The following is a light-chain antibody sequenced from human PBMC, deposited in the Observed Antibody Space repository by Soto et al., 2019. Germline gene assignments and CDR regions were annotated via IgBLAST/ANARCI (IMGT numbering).Light chain of an antibody. CDR1: QSVSSD. Sequence: EIVMTHSPVTLSVSPGETATLSCRASQSVSSDLAWYQQKPGQSPRLLIYSASTRATGIPARFSGSGFGTEFSLIISSLQSEDFALYFCLQYDNWPRTFGQGTRVEIK. CDR2: SAS. CDR3: LQYDNWPRT. V-gene: IGKV3-15*01. J-gene: IGKJ1*01.